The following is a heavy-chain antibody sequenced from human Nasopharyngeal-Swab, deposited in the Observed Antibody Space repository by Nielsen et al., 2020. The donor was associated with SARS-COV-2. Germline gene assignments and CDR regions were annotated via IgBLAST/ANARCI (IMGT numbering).Heavy chain of an antibody. CDR1: GYSFANYW. V-gene: IGHV5-51*01. Sequence: GGSLRLSCTGFGYSFANYWIGWVRQMPGKGLEWMGSIYPGNSDTRYSPAFHGRVTISADKSINTAYIQWTSLRASDTAMYFCARRAARDGYNYEVDPWGQGTLVTVSS. CDR2: IYPGNSDT. D-gene: IGHD5-24*01. CDR3: ARRAARDGYNYEVDP. J-gene: IGHJ5*02.